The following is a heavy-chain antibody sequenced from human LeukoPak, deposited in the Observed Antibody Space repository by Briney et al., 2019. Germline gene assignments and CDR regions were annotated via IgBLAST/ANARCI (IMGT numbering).Heavy chain of an antibody. D-gene: IGHD1-7*01. CDR3: ATRNYQDYYYYYYMDV. Sequence: GGSLRLSCAGSGLIFSDYYMSWIRQAPGKGLEWVAYIRSSGSVIYYGDSVKGRFTISRDNAKSSVYLQMNSLRVEDTAVYYCATRNYQDYYYYYYMDVWGKGTTVTVSS. CDR1: GLIFSDYY. J-gene: IGHJ6*03. CDR2: IRSSGSVI. V-gene: IGHV3-11*04.